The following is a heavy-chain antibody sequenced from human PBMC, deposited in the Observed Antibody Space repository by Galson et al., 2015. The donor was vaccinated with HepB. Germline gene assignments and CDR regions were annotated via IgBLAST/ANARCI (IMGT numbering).Heavy chain of an antibody. CDR1: GGSISSYY. CDR2: IYYSGST. V-gene: IGHV4-59*01. Sequence: ETLSLTCTVSGGSISSYYWSWIRQPPGKGLEWIGYIYYSGSTNYNPSLKSRVTISVDTSKNQFSLKLSSVTAADTAVYYCARDLSTVVTQDRRNYYYYGMDVWGQGTTVTVSS. D-gene: IGHD4-23*01. J-gene: IGHJ6*02. CDR3: ARDLSTVVTQDRRNYYYYGMDV.